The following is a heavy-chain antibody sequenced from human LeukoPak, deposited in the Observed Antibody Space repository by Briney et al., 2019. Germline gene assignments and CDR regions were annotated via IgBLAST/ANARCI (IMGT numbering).Heavy chain of an antibody. V-gene: IGHV3-48*04. D-gene: IGHD3-3*01. CDR2: ISSSSSTI. CDR1: GFTFSSYN. J-gene: IGHJ5*02. Sequence: PGGSLRLSCAASGFTFSSYNMNWVRQAPGKGLEWVSYISSSSSTIYYADSVKGRFTISRDNAKNSLYLQMNSLRAEDTAVYYCARDNDYDFWSGYPNWFDPWGQGTLVTVSS. CDR3: ARDNDYDFWSGYPNWFDP.